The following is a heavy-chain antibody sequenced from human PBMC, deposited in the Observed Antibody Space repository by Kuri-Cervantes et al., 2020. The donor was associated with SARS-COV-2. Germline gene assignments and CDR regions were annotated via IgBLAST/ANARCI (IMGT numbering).Heavy chain of an antibody. CDR3: TTDRWVFGVVPTHYYYYYGMDV. CDR1: GFTFSNAW. Sequence: LSLTCAASGFTFSNAWMSWVRQAPGKGLEWVGRIKSKTDGGTTDYAAPVKGRFTISRDDSKNTLYLQMNSLKTEDTAVYYCTTDRWVFGVVPTHYYYYYGMDVGGQGTTVTVSS. V-gene: IGHV3-15*01. CDR2: IKSKTDGGTT. J-gene: IGHJ6*02. D-gene: IGHD3-3*01.